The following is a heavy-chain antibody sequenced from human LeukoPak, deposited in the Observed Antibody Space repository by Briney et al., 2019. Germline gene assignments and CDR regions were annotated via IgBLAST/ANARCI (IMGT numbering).Heavy chain of an antibody. CDR1: GFTFTSYG. CDR3: ARDLSPVVRASPMGY. CDR2: ITYDGYYK. V-gene: IGHV3-30*03. J-gene: IGHJ4*02. Sequence: GTSLRLSCAASGFTFTSYGMHWVRQAPGKGLEWVALITYDGYYKYYSDSVKGRFTISSDTSKNTLYLQMDSLRAEDTAVYYCARDLSPVVRASPMGYWGQGTLVTVSS. D-gene: IGHD3-10*01.